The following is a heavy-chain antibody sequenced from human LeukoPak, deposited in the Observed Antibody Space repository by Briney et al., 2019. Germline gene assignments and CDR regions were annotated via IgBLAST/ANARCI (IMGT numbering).Heavy chain of an antibody. Sequence: PSETLSLTCTVSGGSISSYYWSWIRQPAGKGLEWIGRIYTSGSTNYNPSLKSRVTMSVDTSKNQFSLKLSSVTAADTAMYYCARGRDGYNFLNRGEYYYFDYWGQGTLVTVSS. CDR3: ARGRDGYNFLNRGEYYYFDY. V-gene: IGHV4-4*07. CDR1: GGSISSYY. D-gene: IGHD5-24*01. CDR2: IYTSGST. J-gene: IGHJ4*02.